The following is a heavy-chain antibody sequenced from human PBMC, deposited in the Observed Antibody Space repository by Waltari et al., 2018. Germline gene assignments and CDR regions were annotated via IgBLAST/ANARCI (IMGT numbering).Heavy chain of an antibody. CDR1: GFTFRSYS. D-gene: IGHD6-13*01. Sequence: EVQLVESGGVLVQPGGSLRLSCAASGFTFRSYSLNWVRQDPGRGREWVSDISSSSSTIYYADSVKGRFTISRDNAKNSLYLQMNSLRAEDTAVYYCARDRVAAAGTNRDWGQGTLVTVSS. J-gene: IGHJ4*02. CDR2: ISSSSSTI. CDR3: ARDRVAAAGTNRD. V-gene: IGHV3-48*04.